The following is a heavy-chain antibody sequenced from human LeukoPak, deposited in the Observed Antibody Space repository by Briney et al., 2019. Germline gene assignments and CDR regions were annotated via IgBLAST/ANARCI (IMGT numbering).Heavy chain of an antibody. J-gene: IGHJ5*02. V-gene: IGHV4-34*01. D-gene: IGHD2-2*01. CDR1: GGSFSGFY. CDR2: SNHSENT. CDR3: ARGGYCSRTTCYRGIVVGFDP. Sequence: PSETLSLTCAVHGGSFSGFYWSWIRHPPGRGLEWIGESNHSENTNYNPSLKSRVTISVDTSKNQFSLKLSSVTAADTAVYYCARGGYCSRTTCYRGIVVGFDPWGQGTLVTVSS.